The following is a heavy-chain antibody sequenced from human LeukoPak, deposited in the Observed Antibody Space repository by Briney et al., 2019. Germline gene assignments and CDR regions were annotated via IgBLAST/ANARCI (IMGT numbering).Heavy chain of an antibody. CDR3: ARVLDYFFARDYYYDSSGFESTPDY. Sequence: GGSLRLSCAASRFTFSSYAMHWVRQAPGKGLEWVAVISYDGSNKYYADSVKGRFTISRDNSKNTLYLQMNSLRAEDTAVYYCARVLDYFFARDYYYDSSGFESTPDYWGQGTLVTVSS. J-gene: IGHJ4*02. CDR1: RFTFSSYA. CDR2: ISYDGSNK. V-gene: IGHV3-30-3*01. D-gene: IGHD3-22*01.